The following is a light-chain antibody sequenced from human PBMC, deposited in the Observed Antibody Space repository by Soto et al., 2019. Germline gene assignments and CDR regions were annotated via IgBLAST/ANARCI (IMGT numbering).Light chain of an antibody. Sequence: DVQLTQSPSSLSASVGDRVTITCRASQGINNYLAWYQQKPGRVPNLLIYAASTLQSGVPSRFSGSGSGTDFTLTISSVQAEDVATCYCQKFNSVPTFGGGTKVEI. V-gene: IGKV1-27*01. CDR2: AAS. CDR3: QKFNSVPT. CDR1: QGINNY. J-gene: IGKJ4*01.